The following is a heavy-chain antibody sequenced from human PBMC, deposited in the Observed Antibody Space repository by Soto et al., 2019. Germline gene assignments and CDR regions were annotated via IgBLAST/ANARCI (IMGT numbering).Heavy chain of an antibody. CDR2: ISWDGGST. CDR3: AKGKFGYSYGPRGYYFDY. CDR1: GFTFEDYT. J-gene: IGHJ4*02. V-gene: IGHV3-43*01. D-gene: IGHD5-18*01. Sequence: GGSLRLSCAASGFTFEDYTMHWVRQAPGKGLEWVSLISWDGGSTYYADSVKGRFTISRDNSKNSLYLQMNSLRTEDTALYYCAKGKFGYSYGPRGYYFDYWGQGTLVTVSS.